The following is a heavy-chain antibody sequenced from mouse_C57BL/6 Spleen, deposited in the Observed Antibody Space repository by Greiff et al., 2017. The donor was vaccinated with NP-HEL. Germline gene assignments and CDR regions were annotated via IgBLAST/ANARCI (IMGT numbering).Heavy chain of an antibody. CDR1: GFTFSDYG. V-gene: IGHV5-17*01. D-gene: IGHD1-1*01. Sequence: EVQVVESGGGLVKPGGSLKLSCAASGFTFSDYGMHWVRQAPEKGLEWVAYISSGSSTIYYADTVKGRFTISRDNAKNTLFLQMTSLRSEDTAMYYCARPSIIGWYFDVWGTGTTVTVSS. J-gene: IGHJ1*03. CDR2: ISSGSSTI. CDR3: ARPSIIGWYFDV.